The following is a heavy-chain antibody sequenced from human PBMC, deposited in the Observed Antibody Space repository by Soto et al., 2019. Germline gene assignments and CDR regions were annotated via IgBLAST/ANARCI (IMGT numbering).Heavy chain of an antibody. V-gene: IGHV3-74*01. CDR3: ARDNTWSYDY. CDR1: GFAFSNYW. CDR2: IRPDGNLT. D-gene: IGHD2-8*02. J-gene: IGHJ4*02. Sequence: GGSLRLSCEDSGFAFSNYWMHWVRQPPGKGLEWVSYIRPDGNLTRDADSVQGRFTISRDNAKNTVYLQMNSLRVEDSGVYYCARDNTWSYDYWSQGILVTVSS.